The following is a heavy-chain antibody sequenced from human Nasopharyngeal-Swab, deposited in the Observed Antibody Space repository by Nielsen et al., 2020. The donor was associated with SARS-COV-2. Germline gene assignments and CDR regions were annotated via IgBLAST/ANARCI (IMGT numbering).Heavy chain of an antibody. CDR1: GFTFSSYA. CDR2: ISGSGGST. V-gene: IGHV3-23*01. D-gene: IGHD2/OR15-2a*01. CDR3: AKHPIRIYYYYMYV. J-gene: IGHJ6*03. Sequence: GESLKISCAASGFTFSSYAMSWVRQAPGKGLEWVSAISGSGGSTYYADSVKGRFTISRDNSKNTLYLQMNSLRAEDTAVYYCAKHPIRIYYYYMYVWGKGTTVTVSS.